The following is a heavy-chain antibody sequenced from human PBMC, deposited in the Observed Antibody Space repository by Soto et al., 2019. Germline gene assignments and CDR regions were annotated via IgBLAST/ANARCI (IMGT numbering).Heavy chain of an antibody. CDR2: IYHSGST. CDR1: GCSISSGGYS. J-gene: IGHJ5*02. D-gene: IGHD6-13*01. V-gene: IGHV4-30-2*01. Sequence: PSETLSLTCAVSGCSISSGGYSWSWIRQPPGKGLEWIGYIYHSGSTYYNPSLKSRVTISVDRSKNQFSLKLSSVTAADTAVYYCAREHRRRYREGQHSSSWYQSHWFDPWGQGTLVTVSS. CDR3: AREHRRRYREGQHSSSWYQSHWFDP.